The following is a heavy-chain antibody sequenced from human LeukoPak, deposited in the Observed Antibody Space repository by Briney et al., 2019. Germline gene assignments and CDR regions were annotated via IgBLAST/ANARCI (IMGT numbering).Heavy chain of an antibody. D-gene: IGHD6-13*01. V-gene: IGHV3-74*01. J-gene: IGHJ2*01. CDR1: GFTFSSYW. CDR3: ARRYSSKGHWYFDL. Sequence: GGSLRLSCAASGFTFSSYWMHWVRQAPGKGLVWVSRINSDGSITTYADSVKGRFTISRDNAKNSLYLQMNSLRAEDTAVYYCARRYSSKGHWYFDLWGRGTLVTVSS. CDR2: INSDGSIT.